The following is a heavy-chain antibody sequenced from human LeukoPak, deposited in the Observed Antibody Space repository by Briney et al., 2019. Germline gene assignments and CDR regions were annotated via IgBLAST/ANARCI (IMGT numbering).Heavy chain of an antibody. Sequence: SETLSLTCTVSGCSISSYYWSWIRQPPGKGLEGVGYIYYSWSTNYNPSLKSRVTIAVDTSKNQFSLKLSSVTAVDTAVYYCARGWRHDYWGQGTMVTVSS. D-gene: IGHD2-15*01. CDR1: GCSISSYY. CDR3: ARGWRHDY. V-gene: IGHV4-59*01. CDR2: IYYSWST. J-gene: IGHJ4*02.